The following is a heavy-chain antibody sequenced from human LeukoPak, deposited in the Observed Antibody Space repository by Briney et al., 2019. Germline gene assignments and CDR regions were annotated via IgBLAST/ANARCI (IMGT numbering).Heavy chain of an antibody. V-gene: IGHV4-4*07. D-gene: IGHD2-2*01. CDR3: ARGYCSSTSCYPSDY. Sequence: PSETLSLTCTVSGGSISRYYWSWIRQPAGKGLEWIGRIYTSGSTNYNPSLKSRVTMSVDTSKNQFSLKLSSVTAADTAVYYCARGYCSSTSCYPSDYWGQGTLVTVSS. CDR2: IYTSGST. CDR1: GGSISRYY. J-gene: IGHJ4*02.